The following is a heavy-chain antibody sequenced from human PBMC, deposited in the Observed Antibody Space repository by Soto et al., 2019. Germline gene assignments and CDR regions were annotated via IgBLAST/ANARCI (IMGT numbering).Heavy chain of an antibody. CDR2: IYYSGST. J-gene: IGHJ4*02. CDR3: ARPVYDSSGYRPG. D-gene: IGHD3-22*01. CDR1: GGSISSSSYY. Sequence: QLQLQESGPGLVKPSETLSLTCTVSGGSISSSSYYWGWIRQPPGKGLEWIGSIYYSGSTYYNPSLKSRITISVDTAKNPFATKLSSVTAADTAVYYCARPVYDSSGYRPGWGQGTLVTVSS. V-gene: IGHV4-39*01.